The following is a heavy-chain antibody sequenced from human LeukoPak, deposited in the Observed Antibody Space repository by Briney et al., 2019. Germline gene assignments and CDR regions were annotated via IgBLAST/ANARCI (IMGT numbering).Heavy chain of an antibody. D-gene: IGHD2-8*01. V-gene: IGHV3-11*01. CDR3: ARGVVPRRDAFDI. CDR2: ISSSGSTI. CDR1: GFTFSDYH. J-gene: IGHJ3*02. Sequence: GGSLRLSCAASGFTFSDYHMSWIRQAPGKGLEGVSYISSSGSTIYYADSVKGRFTISRDNAKNSLYLQMNSLRAEDTAVYYCARGVVPRRDAFDIWGQGTMVTVSS.